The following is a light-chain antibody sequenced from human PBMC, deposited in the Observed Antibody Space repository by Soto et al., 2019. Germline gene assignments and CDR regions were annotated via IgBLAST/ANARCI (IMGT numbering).Light chain of an antibody. CDR2: WAS. J-gene: IGKJ2*01. CDR3: QQYYTTPQT. CDR1: QTVRNNY. Sequence: EFVLTQSPGTLSLSPGERATLSCRASQTVRNNYLAWYQHKPGQSPKVIMYWASTREAGVPDRFSGSGSGTHFTLTISSLQAEDVAVYYCQQYYTTPQTFGQGTKLEIK. V-gene: IGKV3-20*01.